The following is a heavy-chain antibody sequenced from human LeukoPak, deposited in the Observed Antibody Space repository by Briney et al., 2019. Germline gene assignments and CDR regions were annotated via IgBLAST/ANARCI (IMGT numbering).Heavy chain of an antibody. CDR3: ARDLSGITGYTYGRGIDY. CDR1: GFTFSSYA. J-gene: IGHJ4*02. Sequence: PGGSLRLSCAASGFTFSSYAMHWVRQAPGKGLEWVAFIWYDGSNKYYADSVKGRFTISRDNAKTSLYLQMNSLRAEDTAVYYCARDLSGITGYTYGRGIDYWGQGTLVTVSS. V-gene: IGHV3-33*01. CDR2: IWYDGSNK. D-gene: IGHD5-18*01.